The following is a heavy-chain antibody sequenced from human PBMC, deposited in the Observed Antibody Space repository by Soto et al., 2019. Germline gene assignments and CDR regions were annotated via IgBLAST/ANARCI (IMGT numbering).Heavy chain of an antibody. Sequence: GESLKISCKGSGYIFTSYWIGWVLQMPGKGLEWMGIIYPGDSDTRYSPSFQGQVTISADKSISTAYLQWSSLKASDTAMYYCARQNYDILTGYNWFDPWGQGTLVTVSS. CDR2: IYPGDSDT. D-gene: IGHD3-9*01. J-gene: IGHJ5*02. CDR3: ARQNYDILTGYNWFDP. CDR1: GYIFTSYW. V-gene: IGHV5-51*01.